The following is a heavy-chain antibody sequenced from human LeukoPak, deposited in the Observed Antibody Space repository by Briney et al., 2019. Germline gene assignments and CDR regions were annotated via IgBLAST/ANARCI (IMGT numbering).Heavy chain of an antibody. CDR2: ISGYNGKT. Sequence: ASVKVSCKASGYTLTSYGISWVRQAPGQGLEWMGWISGYNGKTNYAQKLQGRVTMTTDTSTSTAYMELRSLRSDEMAVYYCARREIAAHIDYWGQGTLVTVSS. CDR3: ARREIAAHIDY. D-gene: IGHD6-13*01. V-gene: IGHV1-18*03. J-gene: IGHJ4*02. CDR1: GYTLTSYG.